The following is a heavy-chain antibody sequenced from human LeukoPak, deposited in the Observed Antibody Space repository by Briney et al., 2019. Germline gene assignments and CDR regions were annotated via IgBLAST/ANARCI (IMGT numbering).Heavy chain of an antibody. D-gene: IGHD5-18*01. CDR2: INDSGGST. J-gene: IGHJ4*02. CDR1: GFTFSSYA. Sequence: GGSLRLSCAASGFTFSSYAMSWVRQAPGKGLEWVSVINDSGGSTYYADSVRGRFTISRDNSKNTMYLQMNNLRAEDTAVYYCGKGGRWYSSGPSYFDYWGQGTLVTVSS. V-gene: IGHV3-23*01. CDR3: GKGGRWYSSGPSYFDY.